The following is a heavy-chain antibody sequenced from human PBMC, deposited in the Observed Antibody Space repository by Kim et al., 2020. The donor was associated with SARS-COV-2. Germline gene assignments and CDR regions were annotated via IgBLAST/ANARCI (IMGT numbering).Heavy chain of an antibody. CDR2: ISYDGSNK. D-gene: IGHD5-12*01. CDR3: AKDYSGYGYLDY. J-gene: IGHJ4*02. CDR1: GFTFSSYG. V-gene: IGHV3-30*18. Sequence: GGSLRLSCAASGFTFSSYGMHWVRQAPGKGLEWVAVISYDGSNKYYADSVKGRFTISRDNSKNTLYLQMNSLRAEDTAVYYCAKDYSGYGYLDYWGQGTLVTVSS.